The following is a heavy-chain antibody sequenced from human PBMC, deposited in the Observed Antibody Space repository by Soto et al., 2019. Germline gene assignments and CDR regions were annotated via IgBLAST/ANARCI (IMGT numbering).Heavy chain of an antibody. CDR3: AKAWIQLWSPRGS. CDR1: GFTFSSYA. J-gene: IGHJ4*02. Sequence: EVQLLESGGGLVQPGGSLRLSCAASGFTFSSYAMSWVRQAPGKGLEWVSAISGSGGSTYYADSVKGRFTISRDNSKNTLYLQMNSLRAEDTPVYYCAKAWIQLWSPRGSWGQGTLVTVSS. D-gene: IGHD5-18*01. CDR2: ISGSGGST. V-gene: IGHV3-23*01.